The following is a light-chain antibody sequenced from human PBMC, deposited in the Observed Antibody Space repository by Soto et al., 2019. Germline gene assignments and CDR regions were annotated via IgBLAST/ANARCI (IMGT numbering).Light chain of an antibody. V-gene: IGLV2-14*03. CDR3: ASYTTISTYV. CDR2: DVS. CDR1: SSDVGGFNY. J-gene: IGLJ1*01. Sequence: QSALTQPASVSGSPGQSIAISCTGTSSDVGGFNYVSWYQQHPGKAPKFMIYDVSSRPSGVSDRISGSKSGNTASLTISGLQAEDEADYYCASYTTISTYVFGTGTKVTV.